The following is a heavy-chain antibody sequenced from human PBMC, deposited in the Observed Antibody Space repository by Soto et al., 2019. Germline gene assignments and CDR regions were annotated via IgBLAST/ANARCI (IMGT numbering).Heavy chain of an antibody. CDR3: AGGPFCGNDCYFDV. D-gene: IGHD2-21*02. V-gene: IGHV4-4*07. J-gene: IGHJ4*02. CDR1: GGSISGFY. Sequence: TLSLTCTVAGGSISGFYWSWVRQPAGKGLEWIGRIYSSGATKYNPSLRNRVTMSVDTSTDQYSLNLASMTAADTAVYFCAGGPFCGNDCYFDVWGQGTQVTVSS. CDR2: IYSSGAT.